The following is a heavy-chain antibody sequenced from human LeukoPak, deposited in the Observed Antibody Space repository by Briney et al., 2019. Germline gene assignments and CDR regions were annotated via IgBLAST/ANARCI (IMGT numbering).Heavy chain of an antibody. CDR3: ARDQVYQPFHY. J-gene: IGHJ4*02. CDR2: ISSSSSYT. CDR1: GFTFSDYY. V-gene: IGHV3-11*06. Sequence: GSLRLSCAASGFTFSDYYMSWIRQAPGKGLEWVSYISSSSSYTNYADSVKGRFTISRDNAKNSLYLQTNSLRAEDTAVYYCARDQVYQPFHYWGQGTLVTVSS. D-gene: IGHD2-2*01.